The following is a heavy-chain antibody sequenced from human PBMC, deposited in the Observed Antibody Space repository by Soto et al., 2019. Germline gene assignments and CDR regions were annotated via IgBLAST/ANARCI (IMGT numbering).Heavy chain of an antibody. V-gene: IGHV1-69*06. J-gene: IGHJ6*02. D-gene: IGHD2-2*01. CDR1: GGTFSSYA. Sequence: QVQLVQSGAEVKKPGSSVKVSCKASGGTFSSYAISWVRQAPGQGLEWIGGIIPIFGTANYAQKFQGRVTITADKSTSTAYMELSSLRSEDTAVYYCARSSSTSCYQCYYGMDVWGQGTTVTVSS. CDR3: ARSSSTSCYQCYYGMDV. CDR2: IIPIFGTA.